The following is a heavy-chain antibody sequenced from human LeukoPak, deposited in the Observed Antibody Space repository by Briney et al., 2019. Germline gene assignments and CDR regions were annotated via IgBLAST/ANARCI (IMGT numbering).Heavy chain of an antibody. Sequence: SVKVSCKASGGTFSSYAISWVRQAPGQGLEWMGGIIPIFGTANYAQKFQGRVTITADESTSTAYMELSSLRFEDTAVYYCARVPDYDYVWGSYRPNAFDIWGQGTMVTVSS. V-gene: IGHV1-69*01. CDR3: ARVPDYDYVWGSYRPNAFDI. D-gene: IGHD3-16*02. CDR2: IIPIFGTA. CDR1: GGTFSSYA. J-gene: IGHJ3*02.